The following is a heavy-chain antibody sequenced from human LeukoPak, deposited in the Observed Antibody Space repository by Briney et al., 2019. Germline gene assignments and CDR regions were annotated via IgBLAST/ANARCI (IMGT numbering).Heavy chain of an antibody. CDR1: GGSFSGYY. D-gene: IGHD2-15*01. J-gene: IGHJ6*02. V-gene: IGHV4-34*01. Sequence: PSETLSLTCAVYGGSFSGYYWSWIRQPPGKGLEWIGEINHSGSTNYNPSLKSRVTISVDTSKNQFSLKLSSVTAADTAVYYCARGVVVAGGYYYYYYGMDVWGQGTTVTVSS. CDR3: ARGVVVAGGYYYYYYGMDV. CDR2: INHSGST.